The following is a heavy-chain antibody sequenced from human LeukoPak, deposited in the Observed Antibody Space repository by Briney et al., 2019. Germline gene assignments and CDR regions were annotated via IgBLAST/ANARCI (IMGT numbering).Heavy chain of an antibody. CDR2: IHRDGNNI. Sequence: GGSLRLSCAASGFTFSSYAMSWVRQAPGKGLVWVSRIHRDGNNINYADFVQGRFTVSRDNAKNTLYLQMHSLRVEDTAMYYCARGLRDRYGMDVWGQGTTVTVSS. CDR1: GFTFSSYA. CDR3: ARGLRDRYGMDV. J-gene: IGHJ6*02. V-gene: IGHV3-74*01.